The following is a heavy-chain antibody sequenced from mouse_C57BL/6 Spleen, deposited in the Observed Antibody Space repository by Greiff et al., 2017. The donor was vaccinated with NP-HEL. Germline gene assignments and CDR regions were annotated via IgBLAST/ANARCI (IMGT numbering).Heavy chain of an antibody. CDR2: IYPGSGNT. D-gene: IGHD3-3*01. CDR1: GYTFTDYY. V-gene: IGHV1-76*01. Sequence: VQRVESGAELVRPGASVKLSCKASGYTFTDYYINWVKQRPGQGLEWIARIYPGSGNTYYNEKFKGKATLTAEKSSSTAYMQLSSLTSEDSAVYFCARSEGPPYYFDYWGQGTTLTVSS. J-gene: IGHJ2*01. CDR3: ARSEGPPYYFDY.